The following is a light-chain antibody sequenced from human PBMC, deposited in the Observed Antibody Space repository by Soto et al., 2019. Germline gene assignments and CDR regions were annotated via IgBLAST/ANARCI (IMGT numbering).Light chain of an antibody. CDR1: SSDIGGYDY. J-gene: IGLJ2*01. CDR3: SCFTTSSTVA. CDR2: DVN. V-gene: IGLV2-14*03. Sequence: QSALTQPASVSGSPGQSITISCTGTSSDIGGYDYVSWYQQHPGKAPKLMLHDVNNRPSGVSNRFSGSKSGNTASLTISGLQAEDEADYYCSCFTTSSTVAFGGGTKLTVL.